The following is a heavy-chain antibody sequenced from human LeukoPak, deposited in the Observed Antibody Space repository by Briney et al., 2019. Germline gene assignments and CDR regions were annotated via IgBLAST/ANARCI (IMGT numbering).Heavy chain of an antibody. CDR3: ARVRGYPYYFDY. Sequence: GGSLRLSCAASGFTFSSYSMNWVRQAPGKGLEWVSSISSSSGYIYYADSVKGRFTISRDNAKNSLYLQMNSLRAEDTAVYYCARVRGYPYYFDYWGQGTLVTVSS. D-gene: IGHD5-12*01. V-gene: IGHV3-21*01. CDR2: ISSSSGYI. J-gene: IGHJ4*02. CDR1: GFTFSSYS.